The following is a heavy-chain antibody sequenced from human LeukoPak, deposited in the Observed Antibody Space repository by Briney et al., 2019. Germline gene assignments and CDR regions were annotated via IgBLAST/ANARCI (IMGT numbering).Heavy chain of an antibody. CDR3: ANRILRGGY. V-gene: IGHV3-23*01. J-gene: IGHJ4*02. CDR1: GFTFSSYA. CDR2: ISDST. D-gene: IGHD3-10*01. Sequence: GGSLRLSCAASGFTFSSYAMNWVRQAPGKGLEWVSGISDSTYYADSVKGRFTISRDNSKNTLYLQMNSLRAEDTAVYYCANRILRGGYWGQGTLVTVSS.